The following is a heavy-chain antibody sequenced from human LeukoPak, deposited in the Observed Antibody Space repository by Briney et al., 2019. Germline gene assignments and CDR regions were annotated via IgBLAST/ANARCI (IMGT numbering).Heavy chain of an antibody. CDR2: INAGNGNT. CDR3: ARGDYLERRPFDY. J-gene: IGHJ4*02. Sequence: ASVKVSCKASGYTFTSYAMHWVRQAPGQRLEWMGWINAGNGNTKYSQEFQGRVTITRDTSASTAYMELSSLRSEDMAVYYCARGDYLERRPFDYWGQGTLVTVSS. D-gene: IGHD1-1*01. V-gene: IGHV1-3*03. CDR1: GYTFTSYA.